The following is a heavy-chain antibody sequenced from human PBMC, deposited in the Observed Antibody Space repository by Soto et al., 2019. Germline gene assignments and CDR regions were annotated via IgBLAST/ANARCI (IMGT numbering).Heavy chain of an antibody. CDR1: GFIFSSHA. V-gene: IGHV3-23*01. CDR3: TKDPCTRSSCYFDF. D-gene: IGHD2-2*01. CDR2: ISGSDAGT. J-gene: IGHJ4*02. Sequence: EVQLLESGGGLVQPGGSLRLSCEASGFIFSSHAMSWVRQAPGKGLEWVSAISGSDAGTFDADSVRGRFTISRDNSKNTLYLHMTSLRVEDTAIYYCTKDPCTRSSCYFDFWGQGSLVTVSS.